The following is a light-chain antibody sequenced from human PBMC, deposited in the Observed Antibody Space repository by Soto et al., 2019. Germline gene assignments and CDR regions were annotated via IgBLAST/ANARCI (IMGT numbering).Light chain of an antibody. J-gene: IGKJ2*03. CDR1: QSVNSNF. CDR2: GVS. V-gene: IGKV3-20*01. CDR3: QQYGSSPRS. Sequence: EIVLTQSPGTLSLSPGERATLSCRASQSVNSNFFAWYQQKPGQAPRLLIYGVSSRATGIPDRFTGCGSGTDFALTISGLEPEDFAIYYCQQYGSSPRSFGQGTKVDIK.